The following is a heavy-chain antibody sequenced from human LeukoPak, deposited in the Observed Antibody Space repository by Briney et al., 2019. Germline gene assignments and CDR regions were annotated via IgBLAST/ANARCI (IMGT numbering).Heavy chain of an antibody. CDR1: GFTFSSYG. J-gene: IGHJ4*02. CDR3: ARDERLLSFLK. D-gene: IGHD3-3*01. CDR2: ISGSGGST. V-gene: IGHV3-23*01. Sequence: PGGSLRLSCAASGFTFSSYGMSWVRQAPGKGLEWVSAISGSGGSTCYADSVKGRFTISRDNSKNTLYLQMNSLRAEDTAIYYCARDERLLSFLKWGQGTLVTVSS.